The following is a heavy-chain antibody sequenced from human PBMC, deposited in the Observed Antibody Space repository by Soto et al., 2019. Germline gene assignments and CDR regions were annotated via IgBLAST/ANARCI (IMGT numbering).Heavy chain of an antibody. D-gene: IGHD5-12*01. V-gene: IGHV4-4*07. Sequence: KPSETLSLTCTVSGGSISTYYWSWIRQPAGKGLEWIGRISSTGSTNYNPSLNSRVTISVDTSKNQFSLRLSSVTAADTAVYYCARVQMATMYFDYWGQGTLVTVSS. CDR3: ARVQMATMYFDY. CDR2: ISSTGST. J-gene: IGHJ4*02. CDR1: GGSISTYY.